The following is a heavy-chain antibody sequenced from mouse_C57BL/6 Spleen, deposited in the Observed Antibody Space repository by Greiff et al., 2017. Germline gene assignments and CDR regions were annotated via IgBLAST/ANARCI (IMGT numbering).Heavy chain of an antibody. V-gene: IGHV14-4*01. Sequence: VQLKESGAELVRPGASVKLSCTASGFNINDDYMHWVQQRPEQGLEWIGWIDPENGDTEYASKFQGKATISADTASNTAYLQLSSLTSEDTAVYYCTTGRYYGSSYNYFDYWGQGTTLTVSS. D-gene: IGHD1-1*01. CDR2: IDPENGDT. CDR3: TTGRYYGSSYNYFDY. J-gene: IGHJ2*01. CDR1: GFNINDDY.